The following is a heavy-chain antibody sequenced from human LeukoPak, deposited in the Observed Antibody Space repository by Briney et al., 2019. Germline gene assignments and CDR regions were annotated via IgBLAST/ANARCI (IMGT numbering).Heavy chain of an antibody. J-gene: IGHJ4*02. CDR3: ARESWLRPVY. CDR2: INPDGTVK. Sequence: GGSLRLSCAVSGFTFSASWMNWVRQAPGKGLEWVANINPDGTVKTYVDSLEGRFTISRDNAKNSLYLQMNSLRAEDTAVYYCARESWLRPVYWGQGTLVTVSS. CDR1: GFTFSASW. V-gene: IGHV3-7*04. D-gene: IGHD5-12*01.